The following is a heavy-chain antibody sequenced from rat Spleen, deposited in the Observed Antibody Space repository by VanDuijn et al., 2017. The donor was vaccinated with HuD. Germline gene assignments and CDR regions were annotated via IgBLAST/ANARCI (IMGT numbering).Heavy chain of an antibody. V-gene: IGHV5-27*01. CDR3: TTVHTMGLYYFDY. CDR2: ISTGGGST. CDR1: GFTFSNYY. J-gene: IGHJ2*01. Sequence: EVQLVESGGGLVQPGRSLKLSCAASGFTFSNYYMAWVRQAPTKGLEWVAYISTGGGSTYYRDSVKGRFTISRDNAKSTLYLQMDSLRSEDTATYYCTTVHTMGLYYFDYWGQGVMVTVSS. D-gene: IGHD1-9*01.